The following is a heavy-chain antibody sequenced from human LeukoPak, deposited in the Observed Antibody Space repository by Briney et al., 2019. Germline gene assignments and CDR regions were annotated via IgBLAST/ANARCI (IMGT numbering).Heavy chain of an antibody. CDR1: GFTFITYA. J-gene: IGHJ4*02. D-gene: IGHD4-17*01. V-gene: IGHV3-23*01. CDR3: ARRDSGDGDYV. CDR2: ISGSGGHT. Sequence: GGSLRLSCAASGFTFITYAVAWVRQAPGKGLEWVSGISGSGGHTYYADSVKGRFTISRDNSKNTLYLQMNSLSAEDTAVYYCARRDSGDGDYVWGQGTLVTVSS.